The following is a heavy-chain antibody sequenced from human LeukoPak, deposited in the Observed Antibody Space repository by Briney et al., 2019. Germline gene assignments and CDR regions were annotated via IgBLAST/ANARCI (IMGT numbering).Heavy chain of an antibody. D-gene: IGHD3-10*01. CDR1: VYTLTELS. J-gene: IGHJ4*02. CDR2: FDPEDGET. Sequence: ASVKVSCKVSVYTLTELSMHWVRQAPGKGLEWMGGFDPEDGETIYAQKFQGRVTMTEDTSTDTAYMELSSLRSEDTAVYYCATEGSGTERVFGFDYWGQGTLVTVSS. CDR3: ATEGSGTERVFGFDY. V-gene: IGHV1-24*01.